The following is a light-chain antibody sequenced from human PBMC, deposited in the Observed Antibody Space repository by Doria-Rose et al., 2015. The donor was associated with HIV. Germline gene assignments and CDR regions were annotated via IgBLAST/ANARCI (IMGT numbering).Light chain of an antibody. Sequence: TQSPGTLSLSPGERATLSCRASQSFSSTYLAWYQQKPGQAPSLFIYDGSTRATGIPDRFSASGSGTDFTLTINRLEPKDFALYYCHQYGTSWTFGQGTKVEI. J-gene: IGKJ1*01. CDR3: HQYGTSWT. CDR2: DGS. CDR1: QSFSSTY. V-gene: IGKV3-20*01.